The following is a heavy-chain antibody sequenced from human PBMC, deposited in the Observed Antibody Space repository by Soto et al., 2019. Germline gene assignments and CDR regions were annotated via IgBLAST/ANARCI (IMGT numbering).Heavy chain of an antibody. J-gene: IGHJ4*02. D-gene: IGHD4-17*01. CDR2: IWYDGSNK. V-gene: IGHV3-33*01. Sequence: PGGSLRLSCAASGFTFSSYGMHWVRQAPGKGLEWVAVIWYDGSNKYYADPVKGRFTISRDNSKNTLYLQMNSLRAEDTAVYYCARDRSRHGDYIRYWGQGTLVTVSS. CDR3: ARDRSRHGDYIRY. CDR1: GFTFSSYG.